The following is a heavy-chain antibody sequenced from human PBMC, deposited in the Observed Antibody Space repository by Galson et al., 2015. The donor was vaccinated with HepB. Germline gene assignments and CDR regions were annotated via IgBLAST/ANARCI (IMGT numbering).Heavy chain of an antibody. CDR2: IWYDGSNK. D-gene: IGHD4-17*01. J-gene: IGHJ4*02. Sequence: SLRLSCAASGFTFSSYGMHWVRQAPGKGLEWVAVIWYDGSNKYYADSVKGRFTISRDNSKNTLYLQMNSLRAEDTAVYYCAGGGPYGDYSSFDYWGQGTLVTVSS. CDR1: GFTFSSYG. CDR3: AGGGPYGDYSSFDY. V-gene: IGHV3-33*01.